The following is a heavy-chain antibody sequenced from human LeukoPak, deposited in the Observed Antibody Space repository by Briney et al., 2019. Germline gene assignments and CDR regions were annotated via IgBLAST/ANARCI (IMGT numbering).Heavy chain of an antibody. CDR3: AKGIEVDHTLPFDY. Sequence: PGGSLRLSCAGSGLIFSNYAMSWVRQAPGKGLEGVSAIGGSGISTSYTVSVKGRFTISRDNSKNTLYLQMHYLRAEDTAVYYCAKGIEVDHTLPFDYWGQGTLVTVSS. CDR1: GLIFSNYA. CDR2: IGGSGIST. J-gene: IGHJ4*02. D-gene: IGHD1-14*01. V-gene: IGHV3-23*01.